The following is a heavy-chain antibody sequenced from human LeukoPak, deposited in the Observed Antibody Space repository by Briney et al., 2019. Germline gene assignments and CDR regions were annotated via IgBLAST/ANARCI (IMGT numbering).Heavy chain of an antibody. CDR2: IYYSESA. V-gene: IGHV4-59*08. J-gene: IGHJ3*02. Sequence: NPSETLSLTCTVSGGSIRSYYWSWIRQPPGKGLEWIGYIYYSESANYSPSLKSRITISLDTSKNHFSLKLNSVTAADTAVYYCARVGGYPLSAFDIWGQGTMVTVSS. CDR1: GGSIRSYY. D-gene: IGHD3-22*01. CDR3: ARVGGYPLSAFDI.